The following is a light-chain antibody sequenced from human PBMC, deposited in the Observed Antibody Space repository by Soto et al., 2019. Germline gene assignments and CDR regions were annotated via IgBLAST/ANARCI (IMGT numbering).Light chain of an antibody. V-gene: IGKV1-12*01. CDR3: QQTRSFPLT. J-gene: IGKJ4*01. Sequence: DIHVTQSPSSASASVGDRVTITCRASQAITSWLAWYQQKPGRAPKLLIYSASSLQSGAPSRFTGSGSGTDFTLTITSLQPDDAAVYYCQQTRSFPLTFGGGTKVEI. CDR1: QAITSW. CDR2: SAS.